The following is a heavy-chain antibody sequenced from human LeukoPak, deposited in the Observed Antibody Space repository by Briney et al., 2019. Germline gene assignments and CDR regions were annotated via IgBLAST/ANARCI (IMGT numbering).Heavy chain of an antibody. V-gene: IGHV3-23*01. CDR1: GFTFSSYA. D-gene: IGHD1-26*01. Sequence: PGGSLRLSCAASGFTFSSYAMSWVRQAPGKGLEWVSAISGSGGSTYYADSVKGRFTISRDNSKNTLYLQMNSLRAEDTAVYYCAKGQFRVGATHPTDYWGQGTLVTVSS. CDR3: AKGQFRVGATHPTDY. J-gene: IGHJ4*02. CDR2: ISGSGGST.